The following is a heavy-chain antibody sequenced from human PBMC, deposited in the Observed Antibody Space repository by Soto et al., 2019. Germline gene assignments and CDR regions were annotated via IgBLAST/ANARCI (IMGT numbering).Heavy chain of an antibody. V-gene: IGHV4-34*01. CDR3: ASFDYDSTGYSDY. J-gene: IGHJ4*02. CDR1: GGSFSGYY. D-gene: IGHD3-22*01. Sequence: SETLSLTCAVYGGSFSGYYWSWIRQPPGKELEWIGEINHSGSINYNPSLKSRVTISVDTSKNQFFLKLSSVTAADTALYYCASFDYDSTGYSDYWGQGTLVTVSS. CDR2: INHSGSI.